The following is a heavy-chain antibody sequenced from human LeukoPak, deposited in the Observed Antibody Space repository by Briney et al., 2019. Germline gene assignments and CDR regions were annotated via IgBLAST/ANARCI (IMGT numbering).Heavy chain of an antibody. CDR1: GFTFSRYW. J-gene: IGHJ4*02. D-gene: IGHD1-26*01. Sequence: GGSLRLSCSASGFTFSRYWMTWVRQAPGKGLEWVANINQDGGEKYYVDSVKGRFTISRDDAKTSVYLQMNSLRVEDTAFYYCARNKGWEMPAELDSWGQGTLVTVSS. CDR2: INQDGGEK. CDR3: ARNKGWEMPAELDS. V-gene: IGHV3-7*01.